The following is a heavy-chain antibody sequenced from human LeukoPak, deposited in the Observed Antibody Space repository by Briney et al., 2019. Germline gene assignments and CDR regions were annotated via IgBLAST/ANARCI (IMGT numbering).Heavy chain of an antibody. J-gene: IGHJ4*02. V-gene: IGHV3-30*02. CDR2: IRYDGSNK. Sequence: PGGSLRLSCAASGFTFSSYGIHWVRQAPGKGLEWVAFIRYDGSNKYYADSVKGRFTISRDNSKNTLYLQMNSLRAEDTAVYYCAKDFPRGYSGYDLYIGGFDYWGQGTLVTVSS. CDR1: GFTFSSYG. D-gene: IGHD5-12*01. CDR3: AKDFPRGYSGYDLYIGGFDY.